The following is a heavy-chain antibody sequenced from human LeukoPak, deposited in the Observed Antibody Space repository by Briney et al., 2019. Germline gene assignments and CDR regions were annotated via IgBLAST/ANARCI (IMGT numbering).Heavy chain of an antibody. CDR1: GGSISSSSYY. J-gene: IGHJ6*03. V-gene: IGHV4-39*01. CDR3: ARQYYDFWSGYYNPPKLYYYMDV. D-gene: IGHD3-3*01. CDR2: IYYSGRT. Sequence: SETLSPTCTVSGGSISSSSYYWGWIRQPPGKGLEWIGSIYYSGRTYYIPSLRSRVNISVDTSKNQFSLKVSFVTAADTAVYYCARQYYDFWSGYYNPPKLYYYMDVWGKGTTVTVSS.